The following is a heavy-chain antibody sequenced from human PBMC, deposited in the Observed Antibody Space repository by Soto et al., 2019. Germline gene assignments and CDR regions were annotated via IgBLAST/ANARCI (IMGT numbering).Heavy chain of an antibody. CDR3: AHARLLWVGGYFDY. D-gene: IGHD3-10*01. CDR1: GFSLPAHHEG. J-gene: IGHJ4*02. V-gene: IGHV2-5*01. Sequence: QVNLKASGPTLVKPTESITLTCTFSGFSLPAHHEGEGWIRQPPGETMEWLALISWNRDNSYSPSLKSRHTTAKDTSKNQVVLTMANMDPVDTAIYYCAHARLLWVGGYFDYWGQGILVTVSS. CDR2: ISWNRDN.